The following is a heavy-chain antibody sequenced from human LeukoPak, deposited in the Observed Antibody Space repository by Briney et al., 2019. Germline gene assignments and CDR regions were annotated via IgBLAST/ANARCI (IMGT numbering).Heavy chain of an antibody. CDR2: IKYDGSNK. D-gene: IGHD5-18*01. CDR3: VRGQLWSYYHDY. Sequence: TGGSLRLSCAASGFTFSSYGIYWVRQAPGKGLEWVAFIKYDGSNKYHADSVKGRFTISRDNAKNTVYLEMNSLRAEDTAVYYCVRGQLWSYYHDYWGQGTLVTVSS. CDR1: GFTFSSYG. V-gene: IGHV3-30*12. J-gene: IGHJ4*02.